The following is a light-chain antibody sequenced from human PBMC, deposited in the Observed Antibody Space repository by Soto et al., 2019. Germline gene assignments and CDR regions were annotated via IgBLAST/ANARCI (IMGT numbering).Light chain of an antibody. CDR2: GDS. V-gene: IGLV1-40*01. CDR3: QSSDSRLSGSDV. CDR1: SSNIGAGYH. J-gene: IGLJ1*01. Sequence: VLTQPPSVSGAPGQRVTISCTGSSSNIGAGYHVHWYQQLPGAAPKLLIFGDSNRPSGVPDRFSGSKSGTSASLAITGLQADDEADYYCQSSDSRLSGSDVFGTGTRSPS.